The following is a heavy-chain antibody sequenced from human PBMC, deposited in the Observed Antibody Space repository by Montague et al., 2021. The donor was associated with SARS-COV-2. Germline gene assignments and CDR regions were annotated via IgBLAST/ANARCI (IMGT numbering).Heavy chain of an antibody. D-gene: IGHD3-22*01. CDR2: IYYSGGT. Sequence: SETLSLTCSVSGGSISGYYWSWIRQPPGKGLGWIGYIYYSGGTNYNPSLKSRVTISVDTSKNQFSLEPSSVTAADTAMYYCARVGTRLNDYDGSGYFDYWGQGALVIVSS. CDR3: ARVGTRLNDYDGSGYFDY. V-gene: IGHV4-59*01. J-gene: IGHJ4*02. CDR1: GGSISGYY.